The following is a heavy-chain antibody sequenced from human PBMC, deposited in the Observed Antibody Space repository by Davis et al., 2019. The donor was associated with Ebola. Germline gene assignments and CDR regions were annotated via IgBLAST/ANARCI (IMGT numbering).Heavy chain of an antibody. CDR2: ISPDGTHT. J-gene: IGHJ4*02. CDR1: GFTFTTHF. Sequence: GESLKISCAASGFTFTTHFMHWVRQSPGEGLVCLSVISPDGTHTNYADSVKGRFTISRDNAKNTVYLQMNSLKDEDTGVYYCVRGTSDWRGLDYWGLGTLVPVS. V-gene: IGHV3-74*01. D-gene: IGHD3-3*01. CDR3: VRGTSDWRGLDY.